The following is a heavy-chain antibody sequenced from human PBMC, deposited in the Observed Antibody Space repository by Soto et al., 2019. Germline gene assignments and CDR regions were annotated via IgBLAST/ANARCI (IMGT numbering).Heavy chain of an antibody. CDR3: ASKPYSSSWDSRHNWFDP. V-gene: IGHV4-34*01. CDR2: INHSGST. CDR1: GGSFSGYY. J-gene: IGHJ5*02. Sequence: QVQLQPWGAGLLKPSETLSLTCAVYGGSFSGYYWSWIRQPPGKGLEWIGEINHSGSTNYNPSLMSRVTISVDTSKNQFSLKLSSVTAADTAVYYCASKPYSSSWDSRHNWFDPWGQGTLVTVSS. D-gene: IGHD6-13*01.